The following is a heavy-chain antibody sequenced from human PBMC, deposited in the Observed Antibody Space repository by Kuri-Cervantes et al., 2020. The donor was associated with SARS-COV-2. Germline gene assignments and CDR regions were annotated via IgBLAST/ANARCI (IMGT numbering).Heavy chain of an antibody. CDR1: GFTFTKYT. CDR3: ARGLPAYACSGYGAFDL. CDR2: ISQDGSEK. D-gene: IGHD3-22*01. V-gene: IGHV3-7*01. J-gene: IGHJ3*01. Sequence: GESLKISCAASGFTFTKYTVNWVRQAPGKGLEWVANISQDGSEKYYADSVKGRFTISRDNAKNSLYLQMNSLRAEDTAVYYSARGLPAYACSGYGAFDLWGQGTMVTVSS.